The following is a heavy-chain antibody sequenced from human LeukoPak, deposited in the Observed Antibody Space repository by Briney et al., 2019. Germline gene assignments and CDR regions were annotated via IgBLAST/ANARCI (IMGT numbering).Heavy chain of an antibody. D-gene: IGHD1-26*01. Sequence: PGGSLRLSCAASGFTFSSYEMNWVRQAPGKGLEWVSYISSSGSTIYYADSVKGRFTISRDNTKNSLYLQMNSLRAEDTAVYYCARDRVVGVLTGYYYYGMDVWGQGTTVTVSS. J-gene: IGHJ6*02. CDR3: ARDRVVGVLTGYYYYGMDV. V-gene: IGHV3-48*03. CDR2: ISSSGSTI. CDR1: GFTFSSYE.